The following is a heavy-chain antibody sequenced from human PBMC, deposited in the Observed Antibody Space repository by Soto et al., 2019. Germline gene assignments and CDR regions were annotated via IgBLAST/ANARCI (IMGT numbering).Heavy chain of an antibody. V-gene: IGHV4-59*08. CDR2: IHYSGTT. J-gene: IGHJ4*02. CDR3: ARHGYNTDSYASWDN. D-gene: IGHD3-10*01. CDR1: GGSISSNY. Sequence: SETLSLTCTVSGGSISSNYWSWIRQPPGQGLEWIGYIHYSGTTNYNPSLKSRVTMSVDTSQNQFSLKLTSVTAADTAVYYCARHGYNTDSYASWDNWGQGTQVTVYS.